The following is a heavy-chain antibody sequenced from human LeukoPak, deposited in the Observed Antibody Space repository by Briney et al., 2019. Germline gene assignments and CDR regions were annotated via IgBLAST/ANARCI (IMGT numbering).Heavy chain of an antibody. CDR3: TRDGSDW. Sequence: GGSLRLSCAASGITFSSYWMSWVRQAPGKGLEWVANIKQDGSEKYYVDSVKGRFTISRDNTKNSLYLQMNSLTAEDTAVYYCTRDGSDWWGQGTLVTVSS. CDR2: IKQDGSEK. J-gene: IGHJ4*02. V-gene: IGHV3-7*01. D-gene: IGHD1-26*01. CDR1: GITFSSYW.